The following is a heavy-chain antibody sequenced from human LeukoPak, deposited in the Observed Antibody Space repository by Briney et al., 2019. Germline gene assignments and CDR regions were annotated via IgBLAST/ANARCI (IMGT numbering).Heavy chain of an antibody. CDR2: ISAYNGNT. CDR3: ARESVKMTTVTTVWFDP. Sequence: ASVKVSCKASGYTFTSCGISWVRQAPGQGLEWMGRISAYNGNTNYAQKLQGRVTMTRDTSTSTAYMELRSLRSDNTAVYYCARESVKMTTVTTVWFDPWGQGTLVTVSS. V-gene: IGHV1-18*01. D-gene: IGHD4-17*01. CDR1: GYTFTSCG. J-gene: IGHJ5*02.